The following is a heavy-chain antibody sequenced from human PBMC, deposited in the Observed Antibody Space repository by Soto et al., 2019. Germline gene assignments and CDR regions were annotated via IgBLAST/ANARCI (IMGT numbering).Heavy chain of an antibody. CDR2: INFNSANT. CDR3: AKNLRARWILGNFDS. Sequence: GGSLRLSCAASGFKLDAYAMHWVRQAPGKGLEWVSGINFNSANTAYAESVKGRFTISRDNAKNSLYLQMNSLRAEDTVLYFCAKNLRARWILGNFDSGGKGTLVTVPS. V-gene: IGHV3-9*01. J-gene: IGHJ4*02. CDR1: GFKLDAYA. D-gene: IGHD1-1*01.